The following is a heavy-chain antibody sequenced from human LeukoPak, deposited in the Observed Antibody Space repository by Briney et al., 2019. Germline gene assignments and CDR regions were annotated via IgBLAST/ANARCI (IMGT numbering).Heavy chain of an antibody. Sequence: TSETLSLTCTVSGVSISSGSNYWAWIRQPPGKGLEWIGSIYYSGSTYYNPSLENRVTISIDTSKNHFSLKLSSLSAADTSVYYCAKRDDSGGNLVDLWGQGALVTVS. CDR3: AKRDDSGGNLVDL. CDR1: GVSISSGSNY. D-gene: IGHD3-22*01. J-gene: IGHJ4*02. CDR2: IYYSGST. V-gene: IGHV4-39*02.